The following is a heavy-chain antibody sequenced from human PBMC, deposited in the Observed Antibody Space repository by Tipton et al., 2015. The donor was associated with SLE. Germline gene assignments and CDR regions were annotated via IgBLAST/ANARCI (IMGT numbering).Heavy chain of an antibody. CDR1: GYTFTSYA. D-gene: IGHD3-10*01. CDR2: VNTNTGNP. V-gene: IGHV7-4-1*02. J-gene: IGHJ5*02. CDR3: ARDLRTMVRGVPGRFRFDP. Sequence: QVQLVQSGSELKKPGASVKVPCKASGYTFTSYAMNWVRQAPGQGLEWMGWVNTNTGNPTYAQGFTGRFVFSLDTSVSTAYLQISSLKAEDTAVYYCARDLRTMVRGVPGRFRFDPWGQGTLVTVSS.